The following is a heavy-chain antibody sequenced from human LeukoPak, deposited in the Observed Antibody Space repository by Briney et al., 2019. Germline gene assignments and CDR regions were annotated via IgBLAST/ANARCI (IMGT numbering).Heavy chain of an antibody. CDR1: GCTFSRYA. D-gene: IGHD1-26*01. J-gene: IGHJ4*02. V-gene: IGHV1-69*13. Sequence: ASVKVSCKASGCTFSRYAISWVGQAPGHGREWMGGYIPMFGTANYAKNFQHRVTIDADESTSTFPMGVSSLRPEDTAVYFCAGASSKWELSFWGQGTLVTVSS. CDR2: YIPMFGTA. CDR3: AGASSKWELSF.